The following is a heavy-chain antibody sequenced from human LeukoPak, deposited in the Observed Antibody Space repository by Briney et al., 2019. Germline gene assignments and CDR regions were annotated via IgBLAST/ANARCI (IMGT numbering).Heavy chain of an antibody. D-gene: IGHD2-2*01. Sequence: SQTXXLXCAISGDSVSSXXXXWTWXRQSPXXXXXXLXXTYYRSKWYNEYAVSVKSRITINPDTSKNQFSLQLNSVTPEDTAVYYCVRGSSSTSWYFDYWGQGTLVTVSS. CDR1: GDSVSSXXXX. J-gene: IGHJ4*02. V-gene: IGHV6-1*01. CDR3: VRGSSSTSWYFDY. CDR2: TYYRSKWYN.